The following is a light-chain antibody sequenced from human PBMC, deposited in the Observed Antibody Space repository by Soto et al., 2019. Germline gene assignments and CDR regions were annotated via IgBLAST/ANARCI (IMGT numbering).Light chain of an antibody. CDR3: QQYNSYSYT. CDR1: QNIRSW. V-gene: IGKV1-5*03. CDR2: KAS. Sequence: DIQMTQSPSTLSASVGDRVTITCRASQNIRSWLAWYQQKPGKAPKLLIYKASSLESGVPSRFSGSGSGTEFTLSIISLQPDDFATYYCQQYNSYSYTFGQGTKLEIK. J-gene: IGKJ2*01.